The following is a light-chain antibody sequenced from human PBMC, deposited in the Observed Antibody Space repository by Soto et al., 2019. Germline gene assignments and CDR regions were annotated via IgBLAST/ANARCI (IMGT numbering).Light chain of an antibody. CDR2: DAS. CDR3: QQSATSPPKYT. J-gene: IGKJ2*01. CDR1: QSVSSSS. V-gene: IGKV3-20*01. Sequence: EIVLTQSPGTLSLSPGERATLSCRASQSVSSSSLAWYQQKPGQAPRLLLFDASSRATDITDRFSGSGSGTDFTLTISRLEPEDFAVYYCQQSATSPPKYTFGQGTKLEIK.